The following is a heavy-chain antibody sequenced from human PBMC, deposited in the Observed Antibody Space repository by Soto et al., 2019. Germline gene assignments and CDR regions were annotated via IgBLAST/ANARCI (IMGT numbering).Heavy chain of an antibody. CDR1: GFTFSSYS. D-gene: IGHD6-6*01. V-gene: IGHV3-21*01. CDR3: ARDPDSSSSPHFDY. CDR2: ISSSSSYI. J-gene: IGHJ4*02. Sequence: GGSLRLSCAASGFTFSSYSMNWVRQAPGKGLEWVSSISSSSSYIYYADSVKGRFTISRDNAKNSLYLQMNSLRAEDTAVYYCARDPDSSSSPHFDYWGQGTLVTVSS.